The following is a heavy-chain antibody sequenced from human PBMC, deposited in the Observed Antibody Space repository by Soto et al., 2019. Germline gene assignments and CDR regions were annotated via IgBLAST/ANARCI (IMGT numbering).Heavy chain of an antibody. CDR1: GYSFTSYW. CDR3: ARLQSHGYSSGASVY. Sequence: GESLKISCKCSGYSFTSYWIGWVRQMPGKGLEWMGIIYPGDSDTRYSPSFQGQVTISVDNSINTAYLRWSRLKASDTAMYYCARLQSHGYSSGASVYWGQGTLVTVSS. V-gene: IGHV5-51*01. CDR2: IYPGDSDT. D-gene: IGHD2-8*02. J-gene: IGHJ4*02.